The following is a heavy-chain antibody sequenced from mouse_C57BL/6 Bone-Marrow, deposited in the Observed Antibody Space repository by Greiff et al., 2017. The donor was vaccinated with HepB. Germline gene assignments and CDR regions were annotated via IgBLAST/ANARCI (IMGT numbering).Heavy chain of an antibody. J-gene: IGHJ1*03. Sequence: VQLQQPGPELVKPGASVKLSCKASGYTFTSYWMHWVKQRPGQGLEWIGNINPSNGGTNYNEKFKSKATLTVDKSSSTAYMQLSSLTSEDSAVYYCARRIPSTMVTTEGYWYFDVWGTGTTVTVSS. V-gene: IGHV1-53*01. CDR1: GYTFTSYW. D-gene: IGHD2-2*01. CDR2: INPSNGGT. CDR3: ARRIPSTMVTTEGYWYFDV.